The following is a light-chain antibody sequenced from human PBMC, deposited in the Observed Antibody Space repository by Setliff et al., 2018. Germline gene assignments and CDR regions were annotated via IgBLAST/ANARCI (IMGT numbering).Light chain of an antibody. CDR3: SSFTTSNTVV. Sequence: SVLAQPPSVSGSPGQSVTISCTGSSSDVGSYDRVSWYQQPPGTAPKLMIYEVTKRPSGVPDRFSGSKSGNTASLTISGLQAEDETDYYCSSFTTSNTVVFGGGTKVTVL. J-gene: IGLJ2*01. CDR1: SSDVGSYDR. CDR2: EVT. V-gene: IGLV2-18*02.